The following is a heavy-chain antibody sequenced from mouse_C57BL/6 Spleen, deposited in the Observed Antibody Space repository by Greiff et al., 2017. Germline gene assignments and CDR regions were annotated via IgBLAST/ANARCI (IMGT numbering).Heavy chain of an antibody. CDR2: IYPRSGNT. J-gene: IGHJ2*01. Sequence: QVQLQQSGAELARPGASVKLSCKASGYTFTSYGISWVKQRTGQGLEWIGEIYPRSGNTYYNEKFKGKATLTADKSSSTAYMELRSLTSEDSAVYFCARSGAAQATNYLDYWGQGTTRTVSS. V-gene: IGHV1-81*01. D-gene: IGHD3-2*02. CDR3: ARSGAAQATNYLDY. CDR1: GYTFTSYG.